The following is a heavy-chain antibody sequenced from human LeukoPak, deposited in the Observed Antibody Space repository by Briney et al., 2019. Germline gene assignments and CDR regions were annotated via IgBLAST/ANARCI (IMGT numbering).Heavy chain of an antibody. CDR2: IIPIFGTA. CDR1: GGTFSSYA. CDR3: ARDLGGYSGYDYYYYMDV. J-gene: IGHJ6*03. D-gene: IGHD5-12*01. V-gene: IGHV1-69*01. Sequence: GSSVKVSCKASGGTFSSYAISWVRQAPGQGLEWMGGIIPIFGTANYAQKFQGRVTITADESTSTAYMELSSLRSEDTAVYYCARDLGGYSGYDYYYYMDVWGKGTTVTISS.